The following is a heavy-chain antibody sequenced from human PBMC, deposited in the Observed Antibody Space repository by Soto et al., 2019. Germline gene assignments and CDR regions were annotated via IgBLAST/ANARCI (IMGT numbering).Heavy chain of an antibody. CDR2: IYYSGST. Sequence: SEILSLTCTVSGGSISSGGYYWSWIRQHPGKGLEWIGYIYYSGSTYYNPSLKSRVTISVDTSKNQFSLKLSSVTAADTAVYYCARASYSSGWYWSYFDYWGQGTLVTVSS. J-gene: IGHJ4*02. CDR1: GGSISSGGYY. CDR3: ARASYSSGWYWSYFDY. D-gene: IGHD6-19*01. V-gene: IGHV4-31*03.